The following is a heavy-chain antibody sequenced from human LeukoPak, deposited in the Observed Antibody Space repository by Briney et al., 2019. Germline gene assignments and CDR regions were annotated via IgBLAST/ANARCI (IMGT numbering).Heavy chain of an antibody. J-gene: IGHJ3*02. D-gene: IGHD1-26*01. CDR3: ARDEWGDGFYI. V-gene: IGHV3-21*01. CDR1: GFTFSSYS. CDR2: ISSSSSYI. Sequence: GGSLRLSCAASGFTFSSYSMNWVRQAPGRGLEWVSSISSSSSYIHSADSVRGRFTISRDNAKNSLFLQMNSLRAEDTAVYYCARDEWGDGFYIWGQGTMVTVFS.